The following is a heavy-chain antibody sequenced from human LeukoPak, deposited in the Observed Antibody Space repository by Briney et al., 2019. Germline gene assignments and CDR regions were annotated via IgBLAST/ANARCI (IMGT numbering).Heavy chain of an antibody. CDR3: ARGRGITFGGVIVSNWFDP. CDR2: MNPNSGNT. V-gene: IGHV1-8*01. CDR1: GYTFTSYD. D-gene: IGHD3-16*02. Sequence: ASVKVSCKASGYTFTSYDINWVRQATGQGLEWMGWMNPNSGNTGYAQKLQGRVTMTRNTSISTAYMELSSLSSDDTAVYYCARGRGITFGGVIVSNWFDPWGQGTLVTVSS. J-gene: IGHJ5*02.